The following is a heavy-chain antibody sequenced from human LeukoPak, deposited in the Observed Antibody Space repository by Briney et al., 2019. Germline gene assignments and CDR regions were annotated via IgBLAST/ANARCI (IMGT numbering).Heavy chain of an antibody. D-gene: IGHD3-22*01. CDR2: IYHSGST. J-gene: IGHJ4*02. CDR1: GGSISSSNW. Sequence: SETLSLTCAVSGGSISSSNWWSWVRQPPGKGLEWIGEIYHSGSTNYNPSLKSRVTISVDKSKNQFSLKLSSVTAADTAVYYCARDRTYDSSGYRLDYWGQGTLVTVSS. V-gene: IGHV4-4*02. CDR3: ARDRTYDSSGYRLDY.